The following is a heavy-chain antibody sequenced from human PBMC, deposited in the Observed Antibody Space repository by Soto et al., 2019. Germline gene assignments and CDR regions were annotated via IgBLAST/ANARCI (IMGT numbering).Heavy chain of an antibody. Sequence: GGSLRLSCAASGFTFSDYYMSWIRQAPGKGLEWVSYISSSGSTIYYADSVKGRFTISRDNAKNSLYLQMNSPRAEDTAVYYCARGVQLRYFDWSFDYWGQGTLVTVSS. CDR3: ARGVQLRYFDWSFDY. CDR2: ISSSGSTI. J-gene: IGHJ4*02. D-gene: IGHD3-9*01. CDR1: GFTFSDYY. V-gene: IGHV3-11*01.